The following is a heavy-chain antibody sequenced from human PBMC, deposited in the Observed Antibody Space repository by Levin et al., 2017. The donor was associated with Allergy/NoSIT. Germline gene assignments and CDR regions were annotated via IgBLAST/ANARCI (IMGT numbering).Heavy chain of an antibody. D-gene: IGHD6-19*01. V-gene: IGHV3-20*04. J-gene: IGHJ4*02. CDR2: INWKGGRT. CDR3: ARDKGIAVAGGFDY. Sequence: RPGGSLRLSCAASGFTFDDYGMNWVRQAPGKGLEWVSGINWKGGRTGYADSVKGRFTISRDNAKNSLYLQMNSLRAEDTALYYCARDKGIAVAGGFDYWGQGTLVIVSS. CDR1: GFTFDDYG.